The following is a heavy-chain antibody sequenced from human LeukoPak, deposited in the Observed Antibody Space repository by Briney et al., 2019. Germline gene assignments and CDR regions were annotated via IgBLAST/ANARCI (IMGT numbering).Heavy chain of an antibody. D-gene: IGHD4-17*01. Sequence: ASVKVSCKASGYTFTRYYMHWVRQAPGQGLEWMGWINPNSGGTNYAQKFQGRVTMTRDTSISTAYMELSRLRSDDTAVYYCARGDYGDYYSDYWGQGTLVTVSS. CDR2: INPNSGGT. CDR3: ARGDYGDYYSDY. J-gene: IGHJ4*02. V-gene: IGHV1-2*02. CDR1: GYTFTRYY.